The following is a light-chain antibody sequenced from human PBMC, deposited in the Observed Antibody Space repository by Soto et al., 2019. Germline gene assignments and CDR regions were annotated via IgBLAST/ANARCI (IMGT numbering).Light chain of an antibody. CDR3: CSYAGSSTYV. Sequence: QSVLTQPRSVSGSPGQSVSISCTGTSSDVGRYSYVSWYQQHPGKAPKLMIYDVSERPSGVPDRFSGSKSGNTASLTISGLQAEDEADYYCCSYAGSSTYVFGTGTKVTVL. J-gene: IGLJ1*01. CDR2: DVS. CDR1: SSDVGRYSY. V-gene: IGLV2-11*01.